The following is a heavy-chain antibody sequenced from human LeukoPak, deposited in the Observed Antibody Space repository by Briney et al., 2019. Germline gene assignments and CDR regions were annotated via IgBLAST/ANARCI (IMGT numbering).Heavy chain of an antibody. J-gene: IGHJ6*02. D-gene: IGHD6-13*01. CDR1: GFTFSSYG. CDR3: AKDRESSIWYGMDV. Sequence: PGRSLRLSCAASGFTFSSYGMHWVRQAPGKGLEWVAVISYDGSNKYYADSVKGRFTISRDNSKNTLYLQMNSLRAEDTAVYYCAKDRESSIWYGMDVWGQGTTVTVSS. V-gene: IGHV3-30*18. CDR2: ISYDGSNK.